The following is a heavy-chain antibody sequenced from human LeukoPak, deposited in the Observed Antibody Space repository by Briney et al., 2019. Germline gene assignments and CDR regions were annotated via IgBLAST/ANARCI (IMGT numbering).Heavy chain of an antibody. Sequence: ASVKVSCKASGGTFSSYAISWVRQAPGQGLEWMGRIIPIFGIANYAQKFQGRVTITADKSTSTAYMELSSLRSEDTAVYYCARDISTHRASDIWGQGTMVTVSS. CDR3: ARDISTHRASDI. CDR2: IIPIFGIA. D-gene: IGHD6-13*01. J-gene: IGHJ3*02. V-gene: IGHV1-69*04. CDR1: GGTFSSYA.